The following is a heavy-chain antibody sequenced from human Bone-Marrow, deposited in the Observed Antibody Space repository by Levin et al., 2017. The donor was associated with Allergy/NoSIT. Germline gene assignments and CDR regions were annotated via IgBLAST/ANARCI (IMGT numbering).Heavy chain of an antibody. CDR1: GYSFTDSF. D-gene: IGHD4-17*01. V-gene: IGHV1-2*02. CDR3: GRTTTVTAFPQD. CDR2: INPNGGDT. Sequence: ASVKVSCQASGYSFTDSFIHWLRQAPGQGLEWMGRINPNGGDTKYAPEFQRRVTLTSEESINTVYLQLTSLTSDDTATYYCGRTTTVTAFPQDWGQGTLVTVSA. J-gene: IGHJ4*02.